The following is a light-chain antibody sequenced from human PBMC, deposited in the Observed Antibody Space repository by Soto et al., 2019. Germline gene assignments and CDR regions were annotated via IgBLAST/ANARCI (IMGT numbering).Light chain of an antibody. V-gene: IGKV3-20*01. CDR1: QSVSSSY. Sequence: EIVLTQSPGTLSLSPVERATLSCRASQSVSSSYLAWYQQKPGQAPRLLIYGASSRATGIPDRFSGSGSGTDFTLTISRLEPEDFAVYYCQQYGSSPPSCGHGTRLEIK. CDR3: QQYGSSPPS. J-gene: IGKJ5*01. CDR2: GAS.